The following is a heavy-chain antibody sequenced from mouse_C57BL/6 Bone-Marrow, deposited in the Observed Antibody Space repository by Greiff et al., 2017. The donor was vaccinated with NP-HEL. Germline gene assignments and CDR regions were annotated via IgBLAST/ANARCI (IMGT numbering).Heavy chain of an antibody. J-gene: IGHJ4*01. CDR1: GYTFTSYG. D-gene: IGHD3-1*01. CDR3: ARSGFLMDY. Sequence: VKLMESGAELARPGASVKLSCKASGYTFTSYGISWVKQRTGQGLEWIGEIYPRSGNTYYNEKFKGKATLTADKSSSTAYMELRSLTSEDSAVYFCARSGFLMDYWGQGTSVTVSS. CDR2: IYPRSGNT. V-gene: IGHV1-81*01.